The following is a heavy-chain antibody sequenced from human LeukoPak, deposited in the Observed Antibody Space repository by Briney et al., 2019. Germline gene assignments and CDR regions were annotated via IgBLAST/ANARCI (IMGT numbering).Heavy chain of an antibody. CDR3: ARRGDILTDYAFDY. V-gene: IGHV4-4*07. Sequence: SETLSLTCTVSGGSISSYYWSWIRQPAGKGLEWIGRIYASGSTNYNPSLKSRVTMSVDTSKNQFSLRLSSVTAADTAVYYCARRGDILTDYAFDYWGQGTLVTVSS. D-gene: IGHD3-9*01. CDR2: IYASGST. J-gene: IGHJ4*02. CDR1: GGSISSYY.